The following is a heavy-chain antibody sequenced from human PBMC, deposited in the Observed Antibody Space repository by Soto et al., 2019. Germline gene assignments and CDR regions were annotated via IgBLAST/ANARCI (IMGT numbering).Heavy chain of an antibody. D-gene: IGHD2-2*01. CDR3: ARGGGTILAPLH. CDR2: INPNSGVT. Sequence: GXSVKVSCKASGYTFTCYFIHWVRQAPGEGLEWVGYINPNSGVTKYAPRFLGRVTITRDTSIRTAYMDLNNLRSDDTAAYFCARGGGTILAPLHWGPGTLVTVSS. J-gene: IGHJ4*02. CDR1: GYTFTCYF. V-gene: IGHV1-2*02.